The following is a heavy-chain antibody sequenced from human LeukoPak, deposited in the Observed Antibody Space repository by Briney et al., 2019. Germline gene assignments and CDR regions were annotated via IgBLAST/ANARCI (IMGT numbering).Heavy chain of an antibody. Sequence: GASVKVSCKASGYTFASYSISWVRQAPGQGLEWLGWISPYNGNTNYAQKFQGRVNMTTDTSTSTAYMELRSLRSDDTAVYYCARAPCSSTRCWDDYYYGMDVWGQGTTVTGSS. V-gene: IGHV1-18*01. CDR2: ISPYNGNT. J-gene: IGHJ6*02. D-gene: IGHD2-2*01. CDR3: ARAPCSSTRCWDDYYYGMDV. CDR1: GYTFASYS.